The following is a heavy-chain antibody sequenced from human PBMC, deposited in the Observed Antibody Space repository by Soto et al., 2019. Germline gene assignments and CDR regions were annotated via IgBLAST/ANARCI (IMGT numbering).Heavy chain of an antibody. Sequence: QTGGSLRLACAASGFTFSNYWMSWVRQAPGKGLVWVSRVNNDGTDTTHADSVKGRFTISRDNAENTLYLQMSSLRAEDTAVYYCARRQLSPPTRGAATARGAMDVWGQGTTVTVSS. J-gene: IGHJ6*02. D-gene: IGHD6-13*01. CDR3: ARRQLSPPTRGAATARGAMDV. CDR1: GFTFSNYW. V-gene: IGHV3-74*03. CDR2: VNNDGTDT.